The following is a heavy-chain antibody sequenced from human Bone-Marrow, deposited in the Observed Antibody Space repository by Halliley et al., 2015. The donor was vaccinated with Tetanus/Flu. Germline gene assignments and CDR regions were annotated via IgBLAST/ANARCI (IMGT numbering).Heavy chain of an antibody. CDR2: IDSTSTYI. J-gene: IGHJ6*02. CDR3: VRCISGCVYNGGDV. Sequence: VSSIDSTSTYIHYADAVKGRFTISRDNAKNSLYLQMDSLRAEDTAVYYCVRCISGCVYNGGDVWGQGTTVTDSS. D-gene: IGHD5-12*01. V-gene: IGHV3-21*01.